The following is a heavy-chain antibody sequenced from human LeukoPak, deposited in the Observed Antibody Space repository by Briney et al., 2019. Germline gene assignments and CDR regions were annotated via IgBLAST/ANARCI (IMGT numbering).Heavy chain of an antibody. V-gene: IGHV3-30*18. Sequence: PGGSLRLSCSASGFTFNRFYLHWVRQAPGKGLEWVTVISYNGNNQYYADSVKGRFTISRDNSKNTVYLQMNSLRGDDTAVYYCAKEGATMGFDYWGQGILVTVSS. CDR1: GFTFNRFY. J-gene: IGHJ4*02. CDR3: AKEGATMGFDY. CDR2: ISYNGNNQ. D-gene: IGHD5-24*01.